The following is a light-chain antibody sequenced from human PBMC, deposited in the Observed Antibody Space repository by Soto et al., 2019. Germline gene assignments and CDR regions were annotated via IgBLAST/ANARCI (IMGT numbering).Light chain of an antibody. CDR2: GTS. CDR3: QHVGFPQWT. J-gene: IGKJ1*01. V-gene: IGKV3-20*01. Sequence: DIVLTQSPGTLSLSPGERATLSCRASQSVSSKYLAWYQQKPGQPPRVLIYGTSIRATGIPERFSGGGSGTDFTLTITRLGTEDFAVYYCQHVGFPQWTFGQGTKVEIK. CDR1: QSVSSKY.